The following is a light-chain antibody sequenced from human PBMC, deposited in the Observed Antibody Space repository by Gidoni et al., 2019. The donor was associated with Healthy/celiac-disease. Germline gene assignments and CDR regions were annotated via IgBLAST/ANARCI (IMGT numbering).Light chain of an antibody. J-gene: IGKJ1*01. CDR3: QQYGSSHGWT. CDR1: QSVSSSY. V-gene: IGKV3-20*01. Sequence: EIVLTQSPGTLSLSPGERATLSCRASQSVSSSYLAWDQQKPGQAPRRLIYGASSRATGIPDRFSGSGSGTDFTLTISRLGPEDFAVYYCQQYGSSHGWTFGQGTKVEIK. CDR2: GAS.